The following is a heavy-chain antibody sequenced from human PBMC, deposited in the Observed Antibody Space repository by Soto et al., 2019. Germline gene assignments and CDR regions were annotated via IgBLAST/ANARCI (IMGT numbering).Heavy chain of an antibody. CDR3: ARDLALDGGSEGYCSGGSCLEGIYGMDV. V-gene: IGHV1-46*01. CDR2: INPSGGST. J-gene: IGHJ6*02. Sequence: GSSVQVSCKASGYTFTSYYMHWVRQAPGQGLEWMGIINPSGGSTSYAQKFHGRVTMTRDTSTSTVYMELSSLRSEDTAVYYCARDLALDGGSEGYCSGGSCLEGIYGMDVWGQGTTVTVSS. CDR1: GYTFTSYY. D-gene: IGHD2-15*01.